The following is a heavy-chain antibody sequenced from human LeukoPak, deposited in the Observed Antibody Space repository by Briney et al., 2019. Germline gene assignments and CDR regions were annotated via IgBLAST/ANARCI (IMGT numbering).Heavy chain of an antibody. V-gene: IGHV1-69*05. CDR1: GGTFSSYA. D-gene: IGHD6-13*01. CDR2: IIPIFGTA. Sequence: SSVKVSCKASGGTFSSYAISWVRQAPGQGLEWMGRIIPIFGTANYAQKFQGRVKITKDEATSKDYMELSSLRSEDTAVYYCARDGVLSYYYYMDVWGKGTTVTVSS. CDR3: ARDGVLSYYYYMDV. J-gene: IGHJ6*03.